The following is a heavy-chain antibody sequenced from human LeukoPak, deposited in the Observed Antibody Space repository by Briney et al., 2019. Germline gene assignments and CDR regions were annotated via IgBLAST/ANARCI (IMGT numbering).Heavy chain of an antibody. CDR3: ARISGYYLYFFDY. CDR1: GYTFTSYD. V-gene: IGHV1-8*01. Sequence: ASVKVSCKASGYTFTSYDINWVRQATGQGLEWMGWMNPNSGNTGYAQRFQGRVTMTRNTSISTAYMELSSLRSDDTAVYYCARISGYYLYFFDYWGQGTLVTVSS. CDR2: MNPNSGNT. J-gene: IGHJ4*02. D-gene: IGHD3-22*01.